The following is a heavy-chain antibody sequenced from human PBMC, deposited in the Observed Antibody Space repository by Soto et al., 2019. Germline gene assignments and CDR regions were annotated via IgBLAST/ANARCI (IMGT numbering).Heavy chain of an antibody. D-gene: IGHD2-2*01. J-gene: IGHJ5*02. CDR2: LIPIFGTA. Sequence: SVKVSCTASGGPFSSYAISWVRHAPVQGREWMGGLIPIFGTANYAQQFQGRVTITAHESTSTAYMELSSLRSEDTAVYYCASSSHAYCSSNSCSLARFDPWGQGTLVTVSS. CDR1: GGPFSSYA. V-gene: IGHV1-69*13. CDR3: ASSSHAYCSSNSCSLARFDP.